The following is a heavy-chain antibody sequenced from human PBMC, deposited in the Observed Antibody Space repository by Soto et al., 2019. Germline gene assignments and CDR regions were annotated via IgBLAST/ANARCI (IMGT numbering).Heavy chain of an antibody. V-gene: IGHV1-2*04. Sequence: QVQLVQSGAEVKKPGASVKVSCKASGYTFTGYYMHWVRQAPGQGLEWMGWINPNSGGTNYAQKFQGWVTMTRDTSISTAYMELSRLRSDDTAVYYCARGKIKAEIAVAGLPFDYWGQGTLVTVSS. J-gene: IGHJ4*02. D-gene: IGHD6-19*01. CDR1: GYTFTGYY. CDR3: ARGKIKAEIAVAGLPFDY. CDR2: INPNSGGT.